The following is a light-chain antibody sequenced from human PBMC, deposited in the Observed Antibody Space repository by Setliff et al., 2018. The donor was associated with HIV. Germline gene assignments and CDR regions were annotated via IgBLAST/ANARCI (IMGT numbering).Light chain of an antibody. J-gene: IGLJ1*01. CDR2: DVS. Sequence: LIQPASVSGSPGQSVTVSCTGTSSDVGSYDFVSWYQQLPGKAPKLLIYDVSDRPSGVSHRFSGSKSGNTASLTISGLQSEDEADYYCASYRPTDLGVVGTGTKVTVL. V-gene: IGLV2-14*03. CDR1: SSDVGSYDF. CDR3: ASYRPTDLGV.